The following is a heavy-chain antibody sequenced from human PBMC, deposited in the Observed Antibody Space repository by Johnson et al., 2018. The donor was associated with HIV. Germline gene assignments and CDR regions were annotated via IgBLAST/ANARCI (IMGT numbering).Heavy chain of an antibody. CDR3: ARESTNLYYVDI. D-gene: IGHD3-10*02. J-gene: IGHJ3*02. CDR1: GLTFRSYW. Sequence: VQLVESGGGVVRPGGSLRLSCAASGLTFRSYWMNWVRQAPGKGLEWVANIKQDGSQKYYVDSVKGRFTISRDNAKNSLYLQMNSLRAEDTAVYYCARESTNLYYVDIWGQGTMVTVSS. V-gene: IGHV3-7*05. CDR2: IKQDGSQK.